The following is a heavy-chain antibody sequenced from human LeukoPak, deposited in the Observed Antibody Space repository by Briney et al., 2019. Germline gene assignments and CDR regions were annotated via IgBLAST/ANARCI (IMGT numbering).Heavy chain of an antibody. Sequence: PSETLSLTCTVSGGSISSSSYYWGWIRQPPGKGLEWIGSIFYSGSTYYNPSLKSRVTISVDTSKNQFSPKLSSVTAADTAVYYCARRLASGWYGYYFDYWGQGTLVTVSS. J-gene: IGHJ4*02. D-gene: IGHD6-19*01. CDR1: GGSISSSSYY. V-gene: IGHV4-39*01. CDR3: ARRLASGWYGYYFDY. CDR2: IFYSGST.